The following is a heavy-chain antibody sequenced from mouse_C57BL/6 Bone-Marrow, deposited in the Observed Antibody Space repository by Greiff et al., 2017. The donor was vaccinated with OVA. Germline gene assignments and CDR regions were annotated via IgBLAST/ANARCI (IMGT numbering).Heavy chain of an antibody. CDR1: GYTFTSYW. V-gene: IGHV1-64*01. CDR3: ARYGYGSSLYYAMDY. J-gene: IGHJ4*01. CDR2: IHPNSGST. Sequence: VQLQQSGAELVKPGASVKLSCKASGYTFTSYWMHWVKQRPGQGLEWIGMIHPNSGSTNYNEKFKSKATLTVDKSSSTAYMQLSSLTSEDSAVYYCARYGYGSSLYYAMDYWGQGTSVTVSS. D-gene: IGHD1-1*01.